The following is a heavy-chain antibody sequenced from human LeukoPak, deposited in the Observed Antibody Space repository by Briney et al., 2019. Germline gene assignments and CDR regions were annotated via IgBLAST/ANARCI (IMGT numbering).Heavy chain of an antibody. Sequence: GGSLRLSCAASGFTFNNYEMNWIRQAPGKGLEWVANIKQDGSEKYYVDSVKGRFTISRDNAKNSLYLQMNSLRAEDTAVYYCASMSPYYYDSSGYYFYWGQGTLVTVSS. CDR3: ASMSPYYYDSSGYYFY. CDR2: IKQDGSEK. J-gene: IGHJ4*02. CDR1: GFTFNNYE. D-gene: IGHD3-22*01. V-gene: IGHV3-7*01.